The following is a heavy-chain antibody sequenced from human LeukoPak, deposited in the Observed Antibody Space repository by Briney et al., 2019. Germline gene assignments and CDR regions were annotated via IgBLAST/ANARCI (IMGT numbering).Heavy chain of an antibody. Sequence: GGSLRLSCAASGFTFDDYAMHWVRHAPGKGLEWVSGISWNSGSIVYADSVKGRFTISRDNAKNSLYLQMNSLRAEDMALYYCAKDKNTYYYGSGSLFDVWGKGTTVTVSS. CDR3: AKDKNTYYYGSGSLFDV. CDR1: GFTFDDYA. V-gene: IGHV3-9*03. D-gene: IGHD3-10*01. J-gene: IGHJ6*04. CDR2: ISWNSGSI.